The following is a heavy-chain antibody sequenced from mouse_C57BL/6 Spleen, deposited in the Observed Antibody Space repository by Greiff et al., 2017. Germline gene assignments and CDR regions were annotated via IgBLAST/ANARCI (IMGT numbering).Heavy chain of an antibody. CDR1: GYTFTSYW. CDR3: VYGSSYFGY. D-gene: IGHD1-1*01. Sequence: QVQLKQPGAELVKPGASVKVSCKASGYTFTSYWMHWVKQRPGKGLAWIGRIHPYDSDTNYNQKFKGKATLTEDKSSSTADMQLSSLTAEDAAVYYCVYGSSYFGYWGQGTTLTVSS. J-gene: IGHJ2*01. CDR2: IHPYDSDT. V-gene: IGHV1-74*01.